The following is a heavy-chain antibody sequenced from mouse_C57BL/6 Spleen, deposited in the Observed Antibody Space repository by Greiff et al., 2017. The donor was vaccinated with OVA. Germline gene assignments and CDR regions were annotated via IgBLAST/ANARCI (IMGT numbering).Heavy chain of an antibody. CDR2: IDPSDSYT. Sequence: VQLQQPGAELVKPGASVKLSCKASGYTFTSYWMQWVKPRPGQGLEWIGEIDPSDSYTNYNQKFKGKATLTVDTSSSTAYMQLSSLTSEDSAVYYCARSRYGNYGGYAMDYWGQGTSVTVSS. CDR3: ARSRYGNYGGYAMDY. J-gene: IGHJ4*01. D-gene: IGHD2-1*01. V-gene: IGHV1-50*01. CDR1: GYTFTSYW.